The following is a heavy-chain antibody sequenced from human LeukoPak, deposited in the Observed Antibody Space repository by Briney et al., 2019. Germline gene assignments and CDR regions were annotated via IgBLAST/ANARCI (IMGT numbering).Heavy chain of an antibody. CDR2: IYYSGST. Sequence: SETLSLTCTVSGGSISSGGYYWSWIRQHPGKGLEWIGYIYYSGSTYYNPSLKGRVTISVDTSKNQFSLKLSSVTAADTAVYCCASGGYCTNGVCPDYWGQGTLVTVSS. CDR3: ASGGYCTNGVCPDY. J-gene: IGHJ4*02. CDR1: GGSISSGGYY. V-gene: IGHV4-31*03. D-gene: IGHD2-8*01.